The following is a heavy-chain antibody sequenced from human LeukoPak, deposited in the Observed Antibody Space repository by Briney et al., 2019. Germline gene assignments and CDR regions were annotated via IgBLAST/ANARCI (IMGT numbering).Heavy chain of an antibody. CDR3: ARHVSAWFGESPFDY. Sequence: SETLSLTCTVSGGSISSYYWSWIRQPPGKGLEWIGYIYYSGSTNYNPSLKSRATISVATSKNQFSLKLSSVTAADTAVYYCARHVSAWFGESPFDYWGQGTLVTVSS. D-gene: IGHD3-10*01. V-gene: IGHV4-59*08. CDR1: GGSISSYY. CDR2: IYYSGST. J-gene: IGHJ4*02.